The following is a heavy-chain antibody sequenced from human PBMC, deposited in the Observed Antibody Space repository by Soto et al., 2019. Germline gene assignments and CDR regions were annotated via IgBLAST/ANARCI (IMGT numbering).Heavy chain of an antibody. Sequence: SETLSLTCTVSGGSISSGDYYWSWIRQPPGKGLEWIGYIYYSGSTYYNPSLKSRVTISVDTSKNQFSLKLSSVTAADTAVYYCAREDFYGSNIFDYWGQGTLVTVSS. CDR1: GGSISSGDYY. J-gene: IGHJ4*02. D-gene: IGHD3-10*01. CDR3: AREDFYGSNIFDY. CDR2: IYYSGST. V-gene: IGHV4-30-4*01.